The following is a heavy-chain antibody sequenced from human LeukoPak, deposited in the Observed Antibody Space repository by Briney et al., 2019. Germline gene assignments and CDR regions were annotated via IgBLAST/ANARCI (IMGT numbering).Heavy chain of an antibody. CDR1: GYSFATYW. CDR2: IYPSDSDT. Sequence: GESLKISCKGSGYSFATYWIGWVRQMPGKGLEWMGIIYPSDSDTRYSPSFQGQVTISADKYISTAYLQWSSLKASDTAIYYCARGRGATVITNFDYWGQGTLVSVSS. CDR3: ARGRGATVITNFDY. J-gene: IGHJ4*02. D-gene: IGHD4-23*01. V-gene: IGHV5-51*01.